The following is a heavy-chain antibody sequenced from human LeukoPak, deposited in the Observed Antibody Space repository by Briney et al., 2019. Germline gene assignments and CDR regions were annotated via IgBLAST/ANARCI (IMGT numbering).Heavy chain of an antibody. CDR2: INAGNGNT. V-gene: IGHV1-3*01. CDR3: ARGTVVRGTGA. J-gene: IGHJ5*02. Sequence: ASVKVSCKASGYTFTSYAMHWVRQAPGQRLEWMGWINAGNGNTKYSQKFQGRVTITRDTSASTAYMELSSLRSEDTAVYYCARGTVVRGTGAWGQGTLVTVSS. CDR1: GYTFTSYA. D-gene: IGHD3-10*01.